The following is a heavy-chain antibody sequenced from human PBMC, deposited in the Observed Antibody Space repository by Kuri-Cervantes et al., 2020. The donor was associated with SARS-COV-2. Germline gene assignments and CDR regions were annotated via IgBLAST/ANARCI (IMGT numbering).Heavy chain of an antibody. CDR1: GFTFSSYA. Sequence: GESLKISCAASGFTFSSYAMHWVRQAPGKGLEWVAVISYDGSNKYYADSVKGRFTISRDNSKNTLYLQMNSLRAEDTAVYYCARSYFLDVWGKGTTVTVSS. CDR2: ISYDGSNK. J-gene: IGHJ6*04. CDR3: ARSYFLDV. V-gene: IGHV3-30-3*01. D-gene: IGHD3-10*01.